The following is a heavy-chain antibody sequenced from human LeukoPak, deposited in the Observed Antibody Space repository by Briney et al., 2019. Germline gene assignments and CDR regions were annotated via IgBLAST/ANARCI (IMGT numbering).Heavy chain of an antibody. CDR1: GLTFNNAR. J-gene: IGHJ4*02. D-gene: IGHD2-15*01. Sequence: PGGSLRLSCGASGLTFNNARISWVRQAPGKGLEWVGRIKTKTDGGTADYAAPLKGRFTISRDDSKNTLYLQMNSLKTEDTAVYYCTTGYCSGSSCWSLGYWGQGTLVTVSS. CDR2: IKTKTDGGTA. V-gene: IGHV3-15*01. CDR3: TTGYCSGSSCWSLGY.